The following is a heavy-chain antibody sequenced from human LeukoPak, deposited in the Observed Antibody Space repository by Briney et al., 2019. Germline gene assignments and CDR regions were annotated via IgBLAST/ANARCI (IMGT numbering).Heavy chain of an antibody. D-gene: IGHD5-24*01. Sequence: GGSLRLSCAASGFTFSNYAMNWVRQAPGKGLEWVSSISGSGDDPSYADSVKGRFTISRDNSRNTLYLQMNSLRAEDTAEYYCAKQFVDIWGQGTLVTVSS. V-gene: IGHV3-23*01. CDR2: ISGSGDDP. CDR1: GFTFSNYA. J-gene: IGHJ5*02. CDR3: AKQFVDI.